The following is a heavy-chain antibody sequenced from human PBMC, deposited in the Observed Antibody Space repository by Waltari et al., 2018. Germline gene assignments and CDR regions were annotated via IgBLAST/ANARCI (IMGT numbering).Heavy chain of an antibody. CDR1: GYSISSGYY. CDR2: IYHSGST. V-gene: IGHV4-38-2*01. Sequence: QVQLQESGPGLVKPSETLSLTCAVSGYSISSGYYWGWIRQPPGKGLEWIGRIYHSGSTYYKPSLKSRVTISVDTSKNQFSLKLSSVTAADTAVYYCARHSARIGYFDYWGQGTLVTVSS. CDR3: ARHSARIGYFDY. J-gene: IGHJ4*02.